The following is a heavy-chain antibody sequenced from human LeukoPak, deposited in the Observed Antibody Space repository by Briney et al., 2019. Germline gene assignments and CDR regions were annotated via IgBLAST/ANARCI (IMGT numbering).Heavy chain of an antibody. CDR1: GFTFSSYA. J-gene: IGHJ4*02. CDR2: ISGSGGST. D-gene: IGHD6-6*01. CDR3: AKGKYFEYSSSDSHFDY. V-gene: IGHV3-23*01. Sequence: PGGSLRLSCAASGFTFSSYAMSWVRQAPGKGLEWVSAISGSGGSTYYADSVKGRFTISRDNSKNTLYLQMNSLRAEDTAVYYCAKGKYFEYSSSDSHFDYWGQGTLVTVSS.